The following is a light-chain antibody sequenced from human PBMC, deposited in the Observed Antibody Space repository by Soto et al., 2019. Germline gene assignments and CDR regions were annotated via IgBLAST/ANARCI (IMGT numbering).Light chain of an antibody. CDR1: SSNIGSNT. CDR3: GSWDSSLSAYV. V-gene: IGLV1-51*01. CDR2: DDD. Sequence: SVLTQPPSASGTPGQRVTISCSGSSSNIGSNTVSWYQQLPGTAPKLLIYDDDKRPSGIPDRFSGSKSGTSATLGITGFQTGDEADHYCGSWDSSLSAYVFGTGTKVTVL. J-gene: IGLJ1*01.